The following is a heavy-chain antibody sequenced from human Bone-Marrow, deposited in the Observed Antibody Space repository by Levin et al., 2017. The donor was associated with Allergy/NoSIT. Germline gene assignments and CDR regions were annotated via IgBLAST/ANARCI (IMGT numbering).Heavy chain of an antibody. D-gene: IGHD2-15*01. CDR2: INEDGRIT. Sequence: GGSLRLSCAASGFSFSRYWLHWVRQVPGKGLVWVSRINEDGRITNYADSVKGRFTISRDNAKNTLYLQMNSLKVEDTALYYCTRDIGGVGGFWGQGVLVTVSS. V-gene: IGHV3-74*01. CDR3: TRDIGGVGGF. J-gene: IGHJ4*02. CDR1: GFSFSRYW.